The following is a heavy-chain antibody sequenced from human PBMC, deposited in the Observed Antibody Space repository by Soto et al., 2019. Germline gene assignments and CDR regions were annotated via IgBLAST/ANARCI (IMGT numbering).Heavy chain of an antibody. CDR3: ASRRGEENCNAASCYVTH. CDR1: GASISSTSYY. V-gene: IGHV4-39*01. Sequence: QLQLQESGPGLVKPSETLSLTCTVSGASISSTSYYWGWIRQPPGKGLEWIGSLHYSVNTYYNPSLKSRVTISVDTSKNQFSLTVDSVTAADTAVYFCASRRGEENCNAASCYVTHWGQGTLVTVSS. CDR2: LHYSVNT. J-gene: IGHJ4*02. D-gene: IGHD2-2*01.